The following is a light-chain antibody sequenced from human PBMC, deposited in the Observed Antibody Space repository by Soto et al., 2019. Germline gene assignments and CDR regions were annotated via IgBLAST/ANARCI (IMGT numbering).Light chain of an antibody. J-gene: IGKJ1*01. CDR1: QSVTSLH. V-gene: IGKV3-20*01. Sequence: RTALACRASQSVTSLHLAWYQQKPGQAPRLLSFVASSRATVIPHNFRGSGTVTDFTPIISRLEPDDCAVYYCQHEGTSFALFGQGTQV. CDR2: VAS. CDR3: QHEGTSFAL.